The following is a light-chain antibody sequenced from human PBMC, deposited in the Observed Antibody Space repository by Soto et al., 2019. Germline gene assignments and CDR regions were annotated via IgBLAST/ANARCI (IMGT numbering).Light chain of an antibody. V-gene: IGKV3-20*01. Sequence: EIVLTQSPGTLSLSPGERATLSCRASQSVSSSYLAWYQQKPGQAPRLLIYGASGRATGIPDRSSGSGSGTDFTLTISRLEPEDFAVYYCQQYGSSPPSSTFGQGTKLEIK. CDR1: QSVSSSY. J-gene: IGKJ2*01. CDR2: GAS. CDR3: QQYGSSPPSST.